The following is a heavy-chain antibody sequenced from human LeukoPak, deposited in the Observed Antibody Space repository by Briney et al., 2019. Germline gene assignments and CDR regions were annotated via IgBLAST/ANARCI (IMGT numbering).Heavy chain of an antibody. Sequence: PSQTLSLTCTVSGGAISSGNYYWNWIRQPAGKGLEWIGRIYSSGSTNYNPSLKSRVTISMDTSTNQFSLKVTSVTAADTAIYYCARGLAAAAGHNWFDPWGQGTLVTVSS. V-gene: IGHV4-61*02. CDR1: GGAISSGNYY. D-gene: IGHD6-13*01. CDR3: ARGLAAAAGHNWFDP. CDR2: IYSSGST. J-gene: IGHJ5*02.